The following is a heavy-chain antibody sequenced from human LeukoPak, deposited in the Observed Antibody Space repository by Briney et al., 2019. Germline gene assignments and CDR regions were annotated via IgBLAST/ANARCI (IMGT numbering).Heavy chain of an antibody. Sequence: SETLSLTXTVSGDSITSGDYYWTWIRQPPGEGLEWVAYMHYTGNTYYNSSLKSRLTISVDTSKNQFSLRLSFVTAADTAMYYCARHLSGSSWFDPWGQGTLVTVSS. CDR2: MHYTGNT. J-gene: IGHJ5*02. CDR3: ARHLSGSSWFDP. V-gene: IGHV4-30-4*08. CDR1: GDSITSGDYY. D-gene: IGHD1-26*01.